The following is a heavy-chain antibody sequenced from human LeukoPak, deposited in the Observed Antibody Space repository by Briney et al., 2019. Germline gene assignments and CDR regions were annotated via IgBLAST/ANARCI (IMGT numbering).Heavy chain of an antibody. CDR1: GASFSSSTYY. CDR3: ARHAGGISATGTRPFDY. V-gene: IGHV4-39*01. CDR2: IYYSGNT. D-gene: IGHD6-13*01. Sequence: SETLSLTCTVSGASFSSSTYYWGWIRQPPGKGLEWIGSIYYSGNTYYHSSLKSRVTMSVDTSKNQFSLKLSSVTAADTAVYYCARHAGGISATGTRPFDYWGQGTLVTVSS. J-gene: IGHJ4*02.